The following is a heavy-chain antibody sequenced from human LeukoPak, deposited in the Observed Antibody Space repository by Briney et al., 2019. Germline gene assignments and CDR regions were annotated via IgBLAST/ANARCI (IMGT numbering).Heavy chain of an antibody. D-gene: IGHD2-21*01. CDR3: ARGSAEVFPTENDY. V-gene: IGHV1-69*04. Sequence: ASVKVSCKASGGTFISYAISWVRQAPGQGLEWMGRIIPILGIANYAQKFQGRVTITADKSTSTAYMELSSLRSEDTAVYYCARGSAEVFPTENDYWGQGTLVTVSS. CDR2: IIPILGIA. CDR1: GGTFISYA. J-gene: IGHJ4*02.